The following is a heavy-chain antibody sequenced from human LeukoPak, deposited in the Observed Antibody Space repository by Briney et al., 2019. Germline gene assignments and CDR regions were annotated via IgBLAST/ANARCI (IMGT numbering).Heavy chain of an antibody. J-gene: IGHJ4*02. V-gene: IGHV1-24*01. CDR3: ATVVTMVRGACYFDY. CDR2: FDPEDGET. D-gene: IGHD3-10*01. Sequence: ASVKVSCTVSGYTLTELSMHWVRQAPGKGLEWMGGFDPEDGETIYAQKFQGRVTMTEDTSTDTAYMELSSLRSEDTAVYYCATVVTMVRGACYFDYWGQGTLVTVSS. CDR1: GYTLTELS.